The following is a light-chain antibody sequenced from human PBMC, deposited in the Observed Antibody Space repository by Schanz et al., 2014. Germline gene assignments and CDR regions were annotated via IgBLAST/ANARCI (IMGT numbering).Light chain of an antibody. CDR1: SSNIGANYD. CDR2: GNS. V-gene: IGLV1-40*01. J-gene: IGLJ2*01. CDR3: QSYDVSLSGFVV. Sequence: QSVLTQPPSVSGAPGQRVTISCTGSSSNIGANYDVHWYRQLPGTAPKLLIYGNSNRPSGVPDRLSGSTSGTSASLAITGLQAEDEADYYCQSYDVSLSGFVVFGGGTKLTVL.